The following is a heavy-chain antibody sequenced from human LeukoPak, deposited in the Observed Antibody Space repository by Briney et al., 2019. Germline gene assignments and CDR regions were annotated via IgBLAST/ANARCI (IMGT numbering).Heavy chain of an antibody. CDR1: GFTVSSNY. CDR2: IYSGGST. Sequence: GGSLRLSCAASGFTVSSNYMSWVRQAPGKGLGWVSVIYSGGSTYYADSVKGRFTISRDNSKNTLYLQMNSLRAEDTAVYYCAGSGSYETFDYWGQGTLVTVSS. CDR3: AGSGSYETFDY. J-gene: IGHJ4*02. D-gene: IGHD3-10*01. V-gene: IGHV3-53*01.